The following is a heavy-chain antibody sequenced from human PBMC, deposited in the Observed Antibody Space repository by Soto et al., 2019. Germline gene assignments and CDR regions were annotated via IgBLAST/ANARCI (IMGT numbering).Heavy chain of an antibody. V-gene: IGHV4-59*01. CDR2: IYYSGST. D-gene: IGHD1-26*01. J-gene: IGHJ6*02. Sequence: SETLSLTCTVSGGSISSYYWSWIRQPPGKGLERIGYIYYSGSTNYNPYHKSRVTISVDTSKNQYSQKQNSVTAADTAVYYCATVLGSGWNPRLENYYYYYGMDVWGQGTTVTVS. CDR3: ATVLGSGWNPRLENYYYYYGMDV. CDR1: GGSISSYY.